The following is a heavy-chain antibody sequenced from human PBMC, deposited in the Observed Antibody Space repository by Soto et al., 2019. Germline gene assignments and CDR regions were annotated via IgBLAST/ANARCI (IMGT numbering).Heavy chain of an antibody. CDR3: EEGWDAWSVYPDY. CDR1: GFTFSNYV. D-gene: IGHD3-3*01. Sequence: GVSLILSCAASGFTFSNYVMAWVRQAPGKGLEWISGIAGSAVSSFAADSVKGRFTISRDNSENMMYLQMNSLTTDDTAVYYCEEGWDAWSVYPDYWGKGTWVTV. CDR2: IAGSAVSS. J-gene: IGHJ4*02. V-gene: IGHV3-23*01.